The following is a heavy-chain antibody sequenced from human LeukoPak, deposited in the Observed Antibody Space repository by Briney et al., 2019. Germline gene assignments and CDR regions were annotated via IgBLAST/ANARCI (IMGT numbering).Heavy chain of an antibody. CDR3: ARDLAGPPQEAFDI. J-gene: IGHJ3*02. V-gene: IGHV3-7*01. Sequence: GGSLRLSCAASGLTFSSYWMSWVRQAPGKGLEWVVNIKQDGSEKHYVDSVTGRFTISRDNTKNSLYLQMNSLRADDTAVYYCARDLAGPPQEAFDIWGQGTMVTVSS. CDR2: IKQDGSEK. CDR1: GLTFSSYW.